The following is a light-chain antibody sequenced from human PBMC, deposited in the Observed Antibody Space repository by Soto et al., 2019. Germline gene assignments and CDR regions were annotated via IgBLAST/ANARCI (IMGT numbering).Light chain of an antibody. Sequence: EIVLTQSPATLSLSPGERATLSCRASQSVSSYLAWYQPKPCQAPRLLIYDASNRATGIPARFSGSGSGTDFTLTISSLEPEDFAVYYCQQRSNWPTWTFGQGTKVDIK. J-gene: IGKJ1*01. CDR1: QSVSSY. CDR2: DAS. V-gene: IGKV3-11*01. CDR3: QQRSNWPTWT.